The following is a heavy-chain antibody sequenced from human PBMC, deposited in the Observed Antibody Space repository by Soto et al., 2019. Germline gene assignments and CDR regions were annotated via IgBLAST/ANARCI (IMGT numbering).Heavy chain of an antibody. Sequence: SETLSLTCTVSGGSISTGDYYWSWIRQPPGKGLEWIGYIYYSGSVYYNPSLKSRVTISVDTSKNQFSLKLSSVTAADTAVYYCAREEGTTVVTPAYNWFDPWGQGTLVTVSS. CDR2: IYYSGSV. J-gene: IGHJ5*02. CDR1: GGSISTGDYY. CDR3: AREEGTTVVTPAYNWFDP. D-gene: IGHD4-17*01. V-gene: IGHV4-30-4*01.